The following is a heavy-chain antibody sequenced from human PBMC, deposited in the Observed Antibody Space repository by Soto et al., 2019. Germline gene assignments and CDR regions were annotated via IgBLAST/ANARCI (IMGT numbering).Heavy chain of an antibody. V-gene: IGHV1-18*01. J-gene: IGHJ3*02. CDR2: ISAYNGNT. CDR3: ARDRNWEVRGIDAFYI. CDR1: GYTFTSYG. D-gene: IGHD3-10*01. Sequence: QVQLVQSGAEVKKPGASVKVSGKASGYTFTSYGIIWVRQAPGQGLEWMGWISAYNGNTNYAQKLQGIVTMTTDTSTSTAYMELSSLRSDDTAVYYCARDRNWEVRGIDAFYIWGQGTMVTVSS.